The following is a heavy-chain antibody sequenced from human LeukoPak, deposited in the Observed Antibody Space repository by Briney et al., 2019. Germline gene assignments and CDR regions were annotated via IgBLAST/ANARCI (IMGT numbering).Heavy chain of an antibody. J-gene: IGHJ5*02. V-gene: IGHV1-8*01. CDR3: ARGVAAVAGRP. Sequence: ASVKVSCKASGYTFTSYDINWVRQTTGQGREWMGWMNPNSGNTGYAQKFQGRVTMTRNTSISTAYMELSSLRSEDTAVYYCARGVAAVAGRPWGQGTLVTVSS. CDR2: MNPNSGNT. CDR1: GYTFTSYD. D-gene: IGHD6-19*01.